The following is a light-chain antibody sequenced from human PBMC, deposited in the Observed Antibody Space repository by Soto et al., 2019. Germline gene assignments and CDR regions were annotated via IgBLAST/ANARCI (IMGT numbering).Light chain of an antibody. J-gene: IGKJ1*01. Sequence: EIVLTRSPVTLSFSPGERATLSCRASQSVTGNSLAWYQQRPGQAPRLLIYGASTRATGVPARFSGSGSGTEFTLTVSSLQSEDFAVYYCQQYNNWPPTWTFGQGTKVDI. CDR2: GAS. CDR3: QQYNNWPPTWT. V-gene: IGKV3-15*01. CDR1: QSVTGN.